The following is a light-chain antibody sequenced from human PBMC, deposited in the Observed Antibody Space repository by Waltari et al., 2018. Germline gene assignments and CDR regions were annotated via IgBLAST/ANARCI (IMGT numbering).Light chain of an antibody. Sequence: FMLTQPHSVSESPGKTVTISCTRSSGTIATNYVQWYQPRPGSAPTKVIYEDNQRPSGVPDRFSGSIDSSSNSASLIISGLKAEDEADYYCQSFDSSHVVFGGGTKLTVL. CDR2: EDN. CDR1: SGTIATNY. V-gene: IGLV6-57*03. CDR3: QSFDSSHVV. J-gene: IGLJ2*01.